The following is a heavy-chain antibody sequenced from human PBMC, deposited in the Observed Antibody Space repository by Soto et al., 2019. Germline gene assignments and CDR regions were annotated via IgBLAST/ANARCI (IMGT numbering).Heavy chain of an antibody. CDR3: ARDVQPVSRPGYNSVWNYVDH. CDR2: TYYRSKWYN. J-gene: IGHJ4*02. V-gene: IGHV6-1*01. CDR1: AHSVSILSSP. D-gene: IGHD6-19*01. Sequence: QPLSLTWAISAHSVSILSSPWNCIRQSPSRGLEWLGRTYYRSKWYNDYAVSVKSRITINPDTSKNQFSLQLNSVTPEDTAVYYCARDVQPVSRPGYNSVWNYVDHWGQGILVTVS.